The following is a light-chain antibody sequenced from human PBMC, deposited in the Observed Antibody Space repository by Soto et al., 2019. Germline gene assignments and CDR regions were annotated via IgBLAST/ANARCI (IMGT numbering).Light chain of an antibody. J-gene: IGKJ1*01. CDR2: LGS. Sequence: DIVMTQSPLSLPVTPGEPASISCRSSQSLLHSNGNHYLDWYLQKPGQSPQLLIYLGSSRASGVPDRFSGSGAGTDFTLTISRVESDEVGVYYGMRAIQIPWTVGQGTKLELK. V-gene: IGKV2-28*01. CDR1: QSLLHSNGNHY. CDR3: MRAIQIPWT.